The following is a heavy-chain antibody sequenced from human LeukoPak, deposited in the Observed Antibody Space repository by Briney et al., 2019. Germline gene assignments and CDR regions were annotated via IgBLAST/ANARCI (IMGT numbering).Heavy chain of an antibody. D-gene: IGHD2-2*01. J-gene: IGHJ3*02. CDR2: IKQGGSEK. Sequence: RSGGPLRLSCAASVFTFSSYWMSWVREARGKGLEWVANIKQGGSEKYYVDCERGRFTISRDNAKNSLYLQMNSLRAEDTAVYYCAREAIPGAFDIWGQGTMVTVSS. V-gene: IGHV3-7*01. CDR3: AREAIPGAFDI. CDR1: VFTFSSYW.